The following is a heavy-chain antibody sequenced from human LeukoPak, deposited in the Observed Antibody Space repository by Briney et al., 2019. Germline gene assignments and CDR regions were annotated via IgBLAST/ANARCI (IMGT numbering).Heavy chain of an antibody. CDR3: AKAPRYDSSGFHFDY. Sequence: KPGGSLRLSCAASGFTFSSYAMSWVRQAPGKGLEWVSAISGSGGSTYYADSVKGRFTISRDNSKNTLYLQMNSLRAEDTAVYYCAKAPRYDSSGFHFDYWGQGTLVTVSS. D-gene: IGHD3-22*01. CDR1: GFTFSSYA. J-gene: IGHJ4*02. V-gene: IGHV3-23*01. CDR2: ISGSGGST.